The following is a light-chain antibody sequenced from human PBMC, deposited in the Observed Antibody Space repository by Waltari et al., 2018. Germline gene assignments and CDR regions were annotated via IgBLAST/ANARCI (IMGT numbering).Light chain of an antibody. CDR3: AAWDDSLNGPV. J-gene: IGLJ2*01. V-gene: IGLV1-44*01. CDR2: FNN. CDR1: SSNIGSNA. Sequence: QSVLTQPPSASATPGQRVTISCSGSSSNIGSNAVNWYQQLPGTAPKLLIYFNNQRPSGVPDRFSVSKSGTSASLAISGLQSEDEADYYCAAWDDSLNGPVFGGGTKLTVL.